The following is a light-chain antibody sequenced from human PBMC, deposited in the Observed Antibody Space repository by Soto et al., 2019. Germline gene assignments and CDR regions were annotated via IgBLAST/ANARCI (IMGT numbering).Light chain of an antibody. Sequence: DIQMTQSPFYMSSSVGDRVTITCRASQSLSNYLNWYQQKPGKAPKLLIYAASSLQSGVPSRFSGSGSGTDFTLTISSLQPEDFATYYCQQSYSTPLTFGGGTKVEIK. V-gene: IGKV1-39*01. CDR1: QSLSNY. J-gene: IGKJ4*01. CDR3: QQSYSTPLT. CDR2: AAS.